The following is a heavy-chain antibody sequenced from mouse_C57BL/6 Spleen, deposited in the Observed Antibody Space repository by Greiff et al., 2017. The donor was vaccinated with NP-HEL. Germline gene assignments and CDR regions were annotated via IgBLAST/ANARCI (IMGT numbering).Heavy chain of an antibody. CDR3: ARGASYYGSAWFAY. V-gene: IGHV1-55*01. CDR2: IYPGSGST. J-gene: IGHJ3*01. CDR1: GYTFTSYW. D-gene: IGHD1-1*01. Sequence: QVQLKQSGAELVKPGASVKMSCKASGYTFTSYWITWVKQRPGPGLEWIGDIYPGSGSTNYNEKFKSKATLTVDTSSSTAYMQLSSLTSEDSAVYYCARGASYYGSAWFAYWGQGTLVTVSA.